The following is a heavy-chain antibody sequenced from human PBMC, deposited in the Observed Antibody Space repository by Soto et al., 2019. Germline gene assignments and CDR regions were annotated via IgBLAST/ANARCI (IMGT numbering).Heavy chain of an antibody. CDR2: ISNDGSS. Sequence: EVQLVESGGGLVQPGASLRLSCVASGFTFSSYWMHWVRQAPGKGLVWVSSISNDGSSIYADPVKGRFTISRDNAKNTLYLHMNSLRAEDTGVYYCARLPNKSPQNWGQGTLVIVSP. CDR1: GFTFSSYW. CDR3: ARLPNKSPQN. V-gene: IGHV3-74*01. J-gene: IGHJ1*01.